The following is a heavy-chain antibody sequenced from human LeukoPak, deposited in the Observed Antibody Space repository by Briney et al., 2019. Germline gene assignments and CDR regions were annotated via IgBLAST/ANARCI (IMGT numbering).Heavy chain of an antibody. CDR3: ARWGGHCTSGLCYYFDC. V-gene: IGHV1-2*02. J-gene: IGHJ4*02. Sequence: ASVKVSCKASGGTFSSYAISWVRQAPGQGLEWMGWINPHSGDTDYAQEFQGRVTMTRDTSISTAYMELSRLRSDDTAVYYCARWGGHCTSGLCYYFDCWGQGTLVTVSS. CDR2: INPHSGDT. CDR1: GGTFSSYA. D-gene: IGHD2-8*01.